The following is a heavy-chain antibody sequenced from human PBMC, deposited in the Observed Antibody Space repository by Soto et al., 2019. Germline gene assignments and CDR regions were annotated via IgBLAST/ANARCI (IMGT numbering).Heavy chain of an antibody. J-gene: IGHJ5*02. CDR1: GGSISSSSYY. CDR3: VKERSLYCRSTSCRSNWFYL. Sequence: PSETRSLTCTVSGGSISSSSYYWGWIRHAPGKGLEWIGSIYYSGSTYYNPSLKSRVTISVDTSKNQFSLKLSSVTAADTAVYYCVKERSLYCRSTSCRSNWFYLWRQGTLVIVSS. CDR2: IYYSGST. D-gene: IGHD2-2*01. V-gene: IGHV4-39*01.